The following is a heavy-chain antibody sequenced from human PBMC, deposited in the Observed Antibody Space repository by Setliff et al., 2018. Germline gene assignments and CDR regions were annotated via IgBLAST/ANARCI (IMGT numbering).Heavy chain of an antibody. CDR3: ANCRYQVPYDY. Sequence: PSETLSLTCAAYGGTFSDYYWTWIRQTPGNGLEWVGEINHRGSTNYDPSLKSRVTISVDTSKDQFSLKVISVTAADTGVYYCANCRYQVPYDYWGQGTLVTAPQ. D-gene: IGHD2-2*01. J-gene: IGHJ4*02. V-gene: IGHV4-34*08. CDR2: INHRGST. CDR1: GGTFSDYY.